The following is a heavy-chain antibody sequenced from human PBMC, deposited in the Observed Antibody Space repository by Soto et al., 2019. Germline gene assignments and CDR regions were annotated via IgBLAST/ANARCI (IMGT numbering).Heavy chain of an antibody. CDR1: GYSFDTYW. CDR2: VYPGDSDT. J-gene: IGHJ6*02. D-gene: IGHD3-10*01. Sequence: GESLKISCKGSGYSFDTYWIGWARQMPGKGLEWMGIVYPGDSDTRYSLSFQGQVTISADKSTSTAYLQWSSLKASDSAMYYCARHQGEMVRGRVIYFHFYGMDVWGQGTPVTVSS. CDR3: ARHQGEMVRGRVIYFHFYGMDV. V-gene: IGHV5-51*01.